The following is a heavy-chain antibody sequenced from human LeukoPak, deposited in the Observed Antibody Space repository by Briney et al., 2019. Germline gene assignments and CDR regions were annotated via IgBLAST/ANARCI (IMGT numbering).Heavy chain of an antibody. J-gene: IGHJ3*02. CDR3: ARWGYYYDSSGLAAFDI. CDR2: IYYSGST. D-gene: IGHD3-22*01. CDR1: GGSISCYY. V-gene: IGHV4-59*01. Sequence: PSETLSLTCTVSGGSISCYYWSWIRQPPGKGLEWIGYIYYSGSTNYNPSLKSRVTISVDTSKNQFSLKLSSVTAADMAVYYCARWGYYYDSSGLAAFDIWGQGTMVTVSS.